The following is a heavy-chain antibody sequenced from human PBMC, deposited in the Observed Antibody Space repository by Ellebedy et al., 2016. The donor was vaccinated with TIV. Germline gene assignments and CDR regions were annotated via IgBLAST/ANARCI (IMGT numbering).Heavy chain of an antibody. CDR3: ARADEGDPLDY. CDR2: IDPRGGRI. J-gene: IGHJ4*02. CDR1: GYSFGSYY. V-gene: IGHV1-46*01. Sequence: AASVKVSCQASGYSFGSYYLHWARQAPGQGLQWMGIIDPRGGRIDYAQKFKDRVIMSRDKSTNTVYMELSSLRSEDTAIYYWARADEGDPLDYWGQGTLVTVSS. D-gene: IGHD3-10*01.